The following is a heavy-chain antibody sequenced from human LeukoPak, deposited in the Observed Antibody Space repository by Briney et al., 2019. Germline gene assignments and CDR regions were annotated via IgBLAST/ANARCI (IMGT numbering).Heavy chain of an antibody. CDR1: GFTFSSYG. J-gene: IGHJ4*02. CDR2: ISGSGNYT. CDR3: AKTIIAVTTCIDY. Sequence: GGSLRLSCAASGFTFSSYGMTWVRQTPGKGLEWVSAISGSGNYTYYADSVKGRFSVSRDNSKNTLYLQMNGLRADDTAVYYCAKTIIAVTTCIDYWGQGTLVTVSS. D-gene: IGHD4-11*01. V-gene: IGHV3-23*01.